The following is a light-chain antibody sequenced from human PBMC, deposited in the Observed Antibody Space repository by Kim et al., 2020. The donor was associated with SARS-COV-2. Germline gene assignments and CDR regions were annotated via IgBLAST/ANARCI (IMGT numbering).Light chain of an antibody. CDR2: EVR. Sequence: VTFSCTGSSSDVGGYDYFSWYQQYPGKAPKLMFYEVRKRPSGVPDRFSGSKSGNTASLTVSGLQAEDEADYYCGSYAGNNRLGVVFGGGTQLTVL. V-gene: IGLV2-8*01. J-gene: IGLJ2*01. CDR3: GSYAGNNRLGVV. CDR1: SSDVGGYDY.